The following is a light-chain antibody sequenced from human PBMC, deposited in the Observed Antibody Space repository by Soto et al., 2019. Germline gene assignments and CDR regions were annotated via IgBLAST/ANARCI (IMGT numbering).Light chain of an antibody. Sequence: EIVLTQSPGTLSLSPGERATLSCRASQSVSSNLAWYQQKPGQAPRLLIYGASTRATGIPARFSGSGSGTEFTLTISSLQSEDFAVYYCQQYGSSPRLTFGGGTKVDIK. J-gene: IGKJ4*01. V-gene: IGKV3-15*01. CDR1: QSVSSN. CDR3: QQYGSSPRLT. CDR2: GAS.